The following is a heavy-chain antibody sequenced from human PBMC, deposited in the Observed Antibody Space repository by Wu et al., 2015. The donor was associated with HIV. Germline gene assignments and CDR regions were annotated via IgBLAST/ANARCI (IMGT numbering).Heavy chain of an antibody. V-gene: IGHV1-18*01. J-gene: IGHJ6*02. CDR3: DEKQWLENRKPTNYYGMDV. CDR2: ISAYNGNT. D-gene: IGHD6-19*01. CDR1: GYTFTSYG. Sequence: QVQLVQSGAEVKKPGASVKVSCKASGYTFTSYGISWVRQAPGQGLEWMGWISAYNGNTNYAQKLQGRVTMTTDTSTSTAYMELRSLRSDDTAVYYCDEKQWLENRKPTNYYGMDVWGQGDHGHRLL.